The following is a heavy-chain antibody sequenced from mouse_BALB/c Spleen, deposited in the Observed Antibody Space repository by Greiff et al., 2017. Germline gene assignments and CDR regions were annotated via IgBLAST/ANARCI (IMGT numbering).Heavy chain of an antibody. D-gene: IGHD1-1*01. J-gene: IGHJ4*01. CDR3: TRGGTTVPYAMDY. CDR1: GFTFSSYT. CDR2: LSSGGSYT. Sequence: EVQGVESGGGLVKPGGSLKLSCAASGFTFSSYTMSWVRQTPGQRLEWVATLSSGGSYTYYPDSVKGRFTISRDNAKHTLYLQMSSLKSEDTAMYYSTRGGTTVPYAMDYWGQGTSVTVSS. V-gene: IGHV5-6-4*01.